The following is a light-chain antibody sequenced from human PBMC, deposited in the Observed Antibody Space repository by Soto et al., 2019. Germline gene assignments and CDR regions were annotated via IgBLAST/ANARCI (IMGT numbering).Light chain of an antibody. Sequence: QSALTQPASVSGSPGQSITISCTGTSSDVGGYDYVSWYHQHPGKAPKLMFSDVIIRPSGLSYRFSGSKSGNTASLTFSGLQAEDEADYYCSSYTSSSTLYVFGTGTKVTVL. CDR3: SSYTSSSTLYV. CDR1: SSDVGGYDY. V-gene: IGLV2-14*01. CDR2: DVI. J-gene: IGLJ1*01.